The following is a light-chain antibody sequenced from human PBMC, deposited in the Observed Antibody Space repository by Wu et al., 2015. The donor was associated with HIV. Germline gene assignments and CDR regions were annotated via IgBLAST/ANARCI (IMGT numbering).Light chain of an antibody. CDR3: QQYGSSFWT. V-gene: IGKV3-20*01. CDR2: DAS. Sequence: EIVLTQSPGTLSLSPGERATLSCRASQSVSSSYFAWYQQKPGQAPRLLIYDASNRATGIPDRFSGSGSGTDFTLTINRLEPEDFAVYYCQQYGSSFWTFGRGTKVEIK. J-gene: IGKJ1*01. CDR1: QSVSSSY.